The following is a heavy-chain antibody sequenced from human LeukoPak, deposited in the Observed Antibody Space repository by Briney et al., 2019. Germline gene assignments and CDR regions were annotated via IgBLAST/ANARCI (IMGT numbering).Heavy chain of an antibody. D-gene: IGHD3-10*01. CDR3: ARAVGGSYCGAGFSPGD. CDR2: ITRGDSK. Sequence: PGGSLRLSCAASGFTFSSYTISWVRQAPGKGLEWISSITRGDSKYYAESVKGRFTISRDNTEKSLHLQMSGLRAEDTAVYYCARAVGGSYCGAGFSPGDWGQGTLGTVSS. CDR1: GFTFSSYT. V-gene: IGHV3-48*04. J-gene: IGHJ4*02.